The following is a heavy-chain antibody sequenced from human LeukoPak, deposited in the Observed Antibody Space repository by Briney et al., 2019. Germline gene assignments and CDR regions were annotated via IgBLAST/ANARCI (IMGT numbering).Heavy chain of an antibody. CDR3: ARGPDYGDHPYYFDY. Sequence: SETLSLTCTVSGGSINGYYWTWIRQPPGKGLEWIGNIYYSGSTNYNPSLKSRVTISVDTSKNQFPLKVSSVTAADTAVYYCARGPDYGDHPYYFDYWGQGTLVTVSS. CDR2: IYYSGST. D-gene: IGHD4-17*01. V-gene: IGHV4-59*12. J-gene: IGHJ4*02. CDR1: GGSINGYY.